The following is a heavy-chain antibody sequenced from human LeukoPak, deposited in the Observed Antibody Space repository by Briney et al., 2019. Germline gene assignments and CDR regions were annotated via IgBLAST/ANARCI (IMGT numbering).Heavy chain of an antibody. CDR2: IYPGDSDT. CDR1: GYRFTNYW. Sequence: GESLKISCKGSGYRFTNYWIGWVRQMPGKGLEWMGIIYPGDSDTRYSPSFQGQVTISADKSITTAYLQWSSLKASDTAMYYCARHGAYSSSWYPDYWGQGTLVTVSS. V-gene: IGHV5-51*01. D-gene: IGHD6-13*01. CDR3: ARHGAYSSSWYPDY. J-gene: IGHJ4*02.